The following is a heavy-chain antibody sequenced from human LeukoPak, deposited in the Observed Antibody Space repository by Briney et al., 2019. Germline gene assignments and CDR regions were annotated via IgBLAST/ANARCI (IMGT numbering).Heavy chain of an antibody. V-gene: IGHV3-7*04. D-gene: IGHD5-24*01. CDR2: LKQDGSEK. J-gene: IGHJ4*02. CDR3: ARVEYYFDY. CDR1: GFTFSTYW. Sequence: GGSLRLSCAASGFTFSTYWMSWVRQAPGKGLEWVAILKQDGSEKYYVDSVKGRFTISRDNAKNSPYLQMNSLRVEDTAVYYCARVEYYFDYWGQGSLVTVSS.